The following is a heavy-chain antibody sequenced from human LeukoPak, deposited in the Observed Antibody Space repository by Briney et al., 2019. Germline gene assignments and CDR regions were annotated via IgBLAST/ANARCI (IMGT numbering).Heavy chain of an antibody. D-gene: IGHD2-2*01. J-gene: IGHJ4*02. CDR3: ASSPVVVPAAREYYFDY. Sequence: ASVKVSCKASGYTFTGYYMHWVRQAPGQGLEWMGWINPNSGGTNYAQKFQGRVTMTRDTSISTAYMELSSLRSEDTAVYYCASSPVVVPAAREYYFDYWGQGTLVTVSS. CDR1: GYTFTGYY. V-gene: IGHV1-2*02. CDR2: INPNSGGT.